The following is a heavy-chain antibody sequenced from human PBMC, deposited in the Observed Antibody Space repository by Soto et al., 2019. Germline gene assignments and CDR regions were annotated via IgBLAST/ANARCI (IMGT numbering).Heavy chain of an antibody. CDR3: AADRYGDYVFDY. CDR2: IVVGSGNT. J-gene: IGHJ4*02. Sequence: QMQLVQSGPEVKKPGTSVKVSCKASGFTFTSSAVQWVRQARGQRLEWIGWIVVGSGNTNYAQKFQERVTITRDMSTSTAYMELSSLRSEDTAVYYGAADRYGDYVFDYWGQGTLVTVSS. D-gene: IGHD4-17*01. V-gene: IGHV1-58*01. CDR1: GFTFTSSA.